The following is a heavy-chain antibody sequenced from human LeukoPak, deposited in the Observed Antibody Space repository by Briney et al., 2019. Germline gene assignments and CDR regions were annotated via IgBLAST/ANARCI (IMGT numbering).Heavy chain of an antibody. CDR2: IYTSGST. Sequence: SETLSLTCTVSGGSISSYYWSWIRQPAGKGLEWIGRIYTSGSTNYNPSLKSRVTMSVDTSKNQFSLRLNSVTAADTAIYYCARKQHLEPGYYYYYYMDVWGRGTTVTVSS. CDR1: GGSISSYY. CDR3: ARKQHLEPGYYYYYYMDV. D-gene: IGHD1-1*01. V-gene: IGHV4-4*07. J-gene: IGHJ6*03.